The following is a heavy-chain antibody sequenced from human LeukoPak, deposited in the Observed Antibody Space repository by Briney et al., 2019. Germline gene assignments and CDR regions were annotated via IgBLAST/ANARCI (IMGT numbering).Heavy chain of an antibody. V-gene: IGHV4-34*01. CDR1: GGSISSYY. CDR2: INHSGST. J-gene: IGHJ4*02. Sequence: SETLSLTCTVSGGSISSYYWSWIRQPPGKGLEWIGEINHSGSTNYNPSLKSRVTISVDTSKNQFSLKLSSVTAADTAVYYCARRSRQQLLIWGQGTLVTVSS. CDR3: ARRSRQQLLI. D-gene: IGHD6-13*01.